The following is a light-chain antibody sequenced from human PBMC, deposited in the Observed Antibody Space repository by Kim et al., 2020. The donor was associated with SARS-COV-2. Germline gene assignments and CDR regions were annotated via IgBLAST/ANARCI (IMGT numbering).Light chain of an antibody. J-gene: IGKJ4*01. CDR1: QSISTY. Sequence: SLPPGERAALSAGASQSISTYLAWYQQKPGQAPSLVIYDASTTATGLPARFSGSGSGTDFTLTISSLEPDDFAVYYCQQRSNWPLTFGGGTKLEI. CDR3: QQRSNWPLT. CDR2: DAS. V-gene: IGKV3-11*01.